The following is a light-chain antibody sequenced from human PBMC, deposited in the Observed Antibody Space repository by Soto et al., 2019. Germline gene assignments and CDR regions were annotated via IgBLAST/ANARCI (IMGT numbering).Light chain of an antibody. V-gene: IGKV3-11*01. CDR3: QHRSNWLGT. CDR1: QSVSSY. J-gene: IGKJ3*01. Sequence: EIVLTQSPATLSLSPGERATLSCRASQSVSSYLAWYQQKPGQAPRLLIYDAFNRATGIPTRFSGSGSGTDFTLTISSLEPEDFAVYYCQHRSNWLGTFGPGTKVDIK. CDR2: DAF.